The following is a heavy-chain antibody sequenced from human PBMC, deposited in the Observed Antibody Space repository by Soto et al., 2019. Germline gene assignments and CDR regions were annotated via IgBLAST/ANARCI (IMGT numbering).Heavy chain of an antibody. CDR3: ATQSPDYAKRDFDY. CDR1: GFTFSSYD. Sequence: PGGSLRLSCSASGFTFSSYDMHWVRQGPGKGLEWVSAIGTAGDTNYAGSVKGRFTISRENAKNSLYLQMNSLRAGDTAVYYCATQSPDYAKRDFDYWGQGTLVTVSS. J-gene: IGHJ4*02. CDR2: IGTAGDT. D-gene: IGHD4-17*01. V-gene: IGHV3-13*04.